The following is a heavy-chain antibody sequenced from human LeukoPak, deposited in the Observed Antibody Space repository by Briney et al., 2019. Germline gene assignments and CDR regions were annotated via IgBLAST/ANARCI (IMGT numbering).Heavy chain of an antibody. CDR3: ARVLFPYYGSGSYYIFDY. Sequence: SETLSLTCAVYGGSFSGYYWSWIRQPPGKGLEWIGYIYYSGSTNYNPSLKSRVTISVDTSKNQFSLKLSSVTAADTAVYYCARVLFPYYGSGSYYIFDYWGQGTLVTVSS. V-gene: IGHV4-59*01. CDR2: IYYSGST. J-gene: IGHJ4*02. CDR1: GGSFSGYY. D-gene: IGHD3-10*01.